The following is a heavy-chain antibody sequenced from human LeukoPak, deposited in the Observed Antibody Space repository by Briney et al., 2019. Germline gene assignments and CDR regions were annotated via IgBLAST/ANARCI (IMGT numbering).Heavy chain of an antibody. V-gene: IGHV4-4*02. CDR2: ISQSGSA. J-gene: IGHJ4*02. Sequence: GSLRLSCAASGFTFSSYWMSWVRQAPGKGLEWVGEISQSGSAIYNPSLKSRVTISVDKSKNQFSLKLTSVTAADTAMYYCAGLGSYWVWGQGTLVTVSS. CDR3: AGLGSYWV. CDR1: GFTFSSYW. D-gene: IGHD2-15*01.